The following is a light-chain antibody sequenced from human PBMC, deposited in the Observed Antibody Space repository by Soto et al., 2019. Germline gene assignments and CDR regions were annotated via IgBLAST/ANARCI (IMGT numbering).Light chain of an antibody. CDR1: QSVLYSSNNKNY. J-gene: IGKJ4*01. Sequence: DIGMTQSPDSLAVSLGERATINCKSSQSVLYSSNNKNYLTWYQQKPGQPPKLLIYWASSRESGVPDRFSGSGSGTDFTLTISSLQAEDVAVYYCQQYFITPPTFGGGTKVEIK. V-gene: IGKV4-1*01. CDR2: WAS. CDR3: QQYFITPPT.